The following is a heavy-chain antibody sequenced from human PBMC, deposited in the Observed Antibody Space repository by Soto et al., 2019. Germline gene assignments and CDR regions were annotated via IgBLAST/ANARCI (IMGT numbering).Heavy chain of an antibody. J-gene: IGHJ4*02. Sequence: QVQLVQSGAEVKKPGASVKVSCKASGYTFTSYDINWVRQATGQGLEWMGWMNPNSGNTGYAQKFQGRVTMTRNTSISPDYVHFTSLSSQLTAVYYCARGGGHYVNFAIDYWGQGTLVTVSS. CDR2: MNPNSGNT. CDR3: ARGGGHYVNFAIDY. D-gene: IGHD4-17*01. V-gene: IGHV1-8*01. CDR1: GYTFTSYD.